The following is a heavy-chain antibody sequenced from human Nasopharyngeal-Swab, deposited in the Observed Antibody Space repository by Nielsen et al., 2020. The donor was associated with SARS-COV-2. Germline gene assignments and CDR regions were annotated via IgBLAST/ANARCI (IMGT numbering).Heavy chain of an antibody. CDR3: ARLSGWYLSLAFDY. CDR2: ISSSSSTI. D-gene: IGHD6-19*01. Sequence: GESLKISCAASGFTFSSYSMNWVRQAPGKGLEWVSYISSSSSTIYYAVSVKGRFTISRDNAKNSLYLQMNSLRDEDTAVYYCARLSGWYLSLAFDYWGQGTLVTVSS. J-gene: IGHJ4*02. V-gene: IGHV3-48*02. CDR1: GFTFSSYS.